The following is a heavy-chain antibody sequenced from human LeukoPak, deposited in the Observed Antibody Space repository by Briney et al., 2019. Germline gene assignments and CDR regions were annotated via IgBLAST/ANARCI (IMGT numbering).Heavy chain of an antibody. J-gene: IGHJ4*02. D-gene: IGHD6-19*01. CDR1: GFTFSSYA. CDR2: ISGGGGTT. CDR3: AKLRAVTGMY. V-gene: IGHV3-23*01. Sequence: GGSLRLSCAASGFTFSSYAMSWVRQAPGKGLEWVSGISGGGGTTYYADSVKGRFTISRDNSKNTLYLQMNSLRAEDTAVYHRAKLRAVTGMYWGQGALVTVSS.